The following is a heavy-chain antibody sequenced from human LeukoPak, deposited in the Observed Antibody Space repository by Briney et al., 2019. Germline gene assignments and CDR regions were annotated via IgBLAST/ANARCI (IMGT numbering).Heavy chain of an antibody. CDR1: GFTFSSYN. CDR2: ISSSSSTI. Sequence: GGSLRLSCAASGFTFSSYNMYWVRQAPGKGLEWVSYISSSSSTIYYADSVKGRFTISRDNAKNSLYLQMTSLRAEDTVVYYCARDIYYDSSGYYGSVYWGQGTLVTVSS. D-gene: IGHD3-22*01. CDR3: ARDIYYDSSGYYGSVY. J-gene: IGHJ4*02. V-gene: IGHV3-48*04.